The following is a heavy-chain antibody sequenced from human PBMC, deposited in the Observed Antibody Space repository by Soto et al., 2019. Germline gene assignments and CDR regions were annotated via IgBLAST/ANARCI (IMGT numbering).Heavy chain of an antibody. CDR1: GYSFTSYW. D-gene: IGHD6-13*01. CDR2: IDPSDSYT. Sequence: EVQLVQSGAEVKKPGESLRISCKGSGYSFTSYWISWVRQMPGKGLEWMGRIDPSDSYTNYSPSFQGHVTISADKSISTAYLPWSSLKASDTAMYYCARGIGGAAADLNLFDPWGQGTLVTVSS. V-gene: IGHV5-10-1*01. CDR3: ARGIGGAAADLNLFDP. J-gene: IGHJ5*02.